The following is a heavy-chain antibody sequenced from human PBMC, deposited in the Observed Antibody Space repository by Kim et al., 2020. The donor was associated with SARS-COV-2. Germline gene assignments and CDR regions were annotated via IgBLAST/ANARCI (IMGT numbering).Heavy chain of an antibody. CDR2: IKQDGSEK. Sequence: GGSLRLSCAASGFTFSSYWMSWVRQAPGKGLEWVANIKQDGSEKYYVDSVKGRFTISRDNAKKSLYIQMNSLRDEDTAVYHCARGRGNSSSWYLDNWGQGTLVTVSS. D-gene: IGHD6-13*01. CDR1: GFTFSSYW. J-gene: IGHJ4*02. CDR3: ARGRGNSSSWYLDN. V-gene: IGHV3-7*03.